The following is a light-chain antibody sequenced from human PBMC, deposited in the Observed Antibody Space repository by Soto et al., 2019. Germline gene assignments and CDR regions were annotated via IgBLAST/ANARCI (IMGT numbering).Light chain of an antibody. J-gene: IGKJ5*01. CDR1: HSVTTH. CDR3: QQRSAPIT. V-gene: IGKV3-11*01. Sequence: EIVLTQYPDTLSWSPGERATLSCWASHSVTTHLAWFQQRPGQTPRLLIYDASTRAPGIPARLSGRGSGADFTLTISSIEPEDFAVYYCQQRSAPITFGQGTRLEIK. CDR2: DAS.